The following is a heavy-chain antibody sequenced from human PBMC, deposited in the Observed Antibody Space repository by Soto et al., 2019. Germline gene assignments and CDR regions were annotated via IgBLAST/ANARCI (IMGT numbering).Heavy chain of an antibody. J-gene: IGHJ4*02. Sequence: QVHLQESGPGLVKPSETLSLTCTVSGGSISKYYWSWIRQPPGKGLEWIGYIYYFGSSNYNPSLKSRVTISVDTSKNHFSLTLSSVTAAETAVYYCARHSPDFDWLTQFDYWGQGTLVTISS. CDR3: ARHSPDFDWLTQFDY. V-gene: IGHV4-59*08. D-gene: IGHD3-9*01. CDR2: IYYFGSS. CDR1: GGSISKYY.